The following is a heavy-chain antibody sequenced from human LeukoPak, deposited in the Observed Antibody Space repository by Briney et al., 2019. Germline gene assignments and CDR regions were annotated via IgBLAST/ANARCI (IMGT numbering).Heavy chain of an antibody. CDR1: GYTFTSYD. CDR3: ARGGHYYDSSGYYSLYYYYYGMDV. D-gene: IGHD3-22*01. V-gene: IGHV1-8*01. J-gene: IGHJ6*02. CDR2: MNPNSGNT. Sequence: ASVKVSCKASGYTFTSYDINWVRQATGQGLEWMGWMNPNSGNTGYAQKFQGRVTMPRNTSISTAYMELRRLRSEDTAVYYCARGGHYYDSSGYYSLYYYYYGMDVWGQGTTVTVSS.